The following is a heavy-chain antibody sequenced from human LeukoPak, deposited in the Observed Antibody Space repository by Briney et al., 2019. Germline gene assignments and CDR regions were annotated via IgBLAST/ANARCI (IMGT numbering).Heavy chain of an antibody. CDR3: GRSPGASGDSYYIDY. D-gene: IGHD4-17*01. V-gene: IGHV4-59*02. J-gene: IGHJ4*02. CDR2: IYYSGSI. Sequence: SSETLSLICTVSGGSVTTYHWSWIRQPPGKGLEWIGYIYYSGSINYNPSLNSRVTISLDTSKNEFSLQLRSVTAADTAVYYCGRSPGASGDSYYIDYWGQGTRVTVSS. CDR1: GGSVTTYH.